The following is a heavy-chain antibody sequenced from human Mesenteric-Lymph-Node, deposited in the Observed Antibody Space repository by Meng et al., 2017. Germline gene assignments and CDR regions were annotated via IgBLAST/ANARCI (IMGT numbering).Heavy chain of an antibody. CDR1: GETVSSNSAA. J-gene: IGHJ4*02. CDR3: GRGGGSYYHFDY. D-gene: IGHD1-26*01. CDR2: TYYRSKWYN. Sequence: VNLLQPGPGLGKPSQTLSLPRATSGETVSSNSAAWNWIRQSSSRGLKWLGRTYYRSKWYNDYAVSVKSRITINPDKSKNQFSLQLNSVTPEDTAVYYCGRGGGSYYHFDYWGQGTLVTVSS. V-gene: IGHV6-1*01.